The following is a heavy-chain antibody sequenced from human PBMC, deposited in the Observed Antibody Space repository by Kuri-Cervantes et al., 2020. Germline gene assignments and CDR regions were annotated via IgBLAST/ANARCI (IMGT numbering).Heavy chain of an antibody. CDR3: ARVTWGDDSSGSPSDY. CDR2: IWYDGSNK. CDR1: GFTFSSYG. V-gene: IGHV3-33*01. J-gene: IGHJ4*02. Sequence: GESLKISCAASGFTFSSYGMHRVRQAPGKGLEWVAVIWYDGSNKYYADSVKGRFTISRDNSKNTLYLQMNSLRAEDTAVYYCARVTWGDDSSGSPSDYWGQGTLVTVSS. D-gene: IGHD3-22*01.